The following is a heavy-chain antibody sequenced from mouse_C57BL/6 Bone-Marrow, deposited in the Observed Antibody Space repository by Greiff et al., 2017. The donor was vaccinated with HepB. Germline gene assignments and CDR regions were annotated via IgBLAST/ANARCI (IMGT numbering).Heavy chain of an antibody. CDR3: ARRGLPLYYAMDY. CDR1: GYTFTTYP. CDR2: FHPYNDDT. J-gene: IGHJ4*01. Sequence: QVQLKESGAELVKPGASVKMSCKASGYTFTTYPIEWMKQNHGKSLEWIGNFHPYNDDTKYNEKFKVKATLTVEKSSSTVYLELSRLTSDDSAVYYCARRGLPLYYAMDYWGQGTSVTVSS. D-gene: IGHD2-4*01. V-gene: IGHV1-47*01.